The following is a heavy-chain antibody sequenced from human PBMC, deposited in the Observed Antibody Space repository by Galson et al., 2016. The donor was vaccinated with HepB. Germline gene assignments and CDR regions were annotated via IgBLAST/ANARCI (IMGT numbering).Heavy chain of an antibody. Sequence: SVKVSCKASGYPFTRYYIHWVRQAPGQGLEWMGIINPSAGLTTYAQKLQGRVTLTRDTSTNTVHLELSRLSSEDRAGYYCVRGGDDGGNSEDGSDYWGQGTLVTVSS. CDR2: INPSAGLT. CDR3: VRGGDDGGNSEDGSDY. D-gene: IGHD4-23*01. CDR1: GYPFTRYY. J-gene: IGHJ4*02. V-gene: IGHV1-46*04.